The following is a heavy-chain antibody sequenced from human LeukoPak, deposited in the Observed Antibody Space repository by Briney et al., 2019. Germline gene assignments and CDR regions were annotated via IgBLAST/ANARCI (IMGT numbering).Heavy chain of an antibody. CDR2: IYSGGST. D-gene: IGHD3-10*01. CDR1: GFTVSSNY. CDR3: ARTRFGELLGAFDI. V-gene: IGHV3-53*05. Sequence: GGSLRLSCAAPGFTVSSNYMSWVRQAPGKGLDWVSVIYSGGSTYYADSVKGRFTISRDNSKNTLYLQMNSLRAEDTAVYYCARTRFGELLGAFDIWGQGTMVTVSS. J-gene: IGHJ3*02.